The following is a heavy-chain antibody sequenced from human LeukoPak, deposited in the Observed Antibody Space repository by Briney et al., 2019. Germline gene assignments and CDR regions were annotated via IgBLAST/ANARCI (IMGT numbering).Heavy chain of an antibody. CDR3: AGGVYGYNAFDY. J-gene: IGHJ4*02. V-gene: IGHV3-48*02. D-gene: IGHD5/OR15-5a*01. CDR2: ISTGRSVM. CDR1: GYTFSDYG. Sequence: GASVKVSCKASGYTFSDYGMSWVRQAPGKGLEWISHISTGRSVMNYADSVKGRFTISRDNGKNSVYLQMNSLRDEDTAVYYCAGGVYGYNAFDYWGQGTLVSVSS.